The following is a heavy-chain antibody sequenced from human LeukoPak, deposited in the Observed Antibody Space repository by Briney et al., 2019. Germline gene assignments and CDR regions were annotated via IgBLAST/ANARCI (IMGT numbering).Heavy chain of an antibody. V-gene: IGHV3-33*01. D-gene: IGHD2-2*02. CDR2: IWYDGSNK. Sequence: GRSLRLSCAASGFTFRSYGMHWVRQAPGKGPEWVADIWYDGSNKYYADSVKGRFTISRDNSKNTLYLQMNSLRAEDTAVYYCARDNYCSSTSCYNFDYWGQGTLVTVSS. CDR3: ARDNYCSSTSCYNFDY. CDR1: GFTFRSYG. J-gene: IGHJ4*02.